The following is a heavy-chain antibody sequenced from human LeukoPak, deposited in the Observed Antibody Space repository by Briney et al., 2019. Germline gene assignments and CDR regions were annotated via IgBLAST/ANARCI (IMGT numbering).Heavy chain of an antibody. V-gene: IGHV1-2*02. CDR3: ARDGAAAGTGGNWFDP. CDR1: GYTFTGYY. Sequence: ASVKVSCKASGYTFTGYYMHWVRQAPGQGLEWMGWINPNSGGTNYAQKFQGRVTMTRDMSTSTVYMELSSLRSEDTAMYYCARDGAAAGTGGNWFDPWGLGTLVTVSS. CDR2: INPNSGGT. D-gene: IGHD6-13*01. J-gene: IGHJ5*02.